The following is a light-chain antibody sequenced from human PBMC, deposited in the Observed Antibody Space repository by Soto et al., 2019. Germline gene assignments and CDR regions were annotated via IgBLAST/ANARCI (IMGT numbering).Light chain of an antibody. CDR3: QTYDSSLRRVV. Sequence: QSVLTQPPSVSGAPGQRVTISCTGSSSNIGAGYDVHWYQQLPGTAPKLLIYGNSNRPSGVPDRFSGSKSGTSASLAITGRQAEDVADYYCQTYDSSLRRVVFGGGTKLTVL. CDR1: SSNIGAGYD. V-gene: IGLV1-40*01. J-gene: IGLJ2*01. CDR2: GNS.